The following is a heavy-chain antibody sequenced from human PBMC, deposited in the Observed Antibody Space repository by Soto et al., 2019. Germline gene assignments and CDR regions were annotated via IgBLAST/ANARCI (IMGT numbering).Heavy chain of an antibody. CDR2: ISYDGSNK. CDR1: GFTFSSYA. V-gene: IGHV3-30-3*01. J-gene: IGHJ6*02. CDR3: ARLGGVTTSDYYYGMDV. D-gene: IGHD4-17*01. Sequence: GGSLRLSCAASGFTFSSYAMHWVRQAPGKGLEWVAVISYDGSNKYYADSVKGRFTISRDNSKNTLYLQMNSLRAEDTAVYYCARLGGVTTSDYYYGMDVWGQGTTVTVS.